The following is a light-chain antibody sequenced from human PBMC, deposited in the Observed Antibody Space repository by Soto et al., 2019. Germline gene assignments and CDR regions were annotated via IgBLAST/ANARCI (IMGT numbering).Light chain of an antibody. CDR2: RAS. Sequence: EIVLTQSPGTLSLSPGERATLSCRASQTISSSFLAWYQQKPGQAPRLLIYRASRSAAGIPARFSGSGSWTDFTLTISRLEPEDFAVYFCHQFGSSPLDTFGPGTKVEIK. J-gene: IGKJ3*01. V-gene: IGKV3-20*01. CDR3: HQFGSSPLDT. CDR1: QTISSSF.